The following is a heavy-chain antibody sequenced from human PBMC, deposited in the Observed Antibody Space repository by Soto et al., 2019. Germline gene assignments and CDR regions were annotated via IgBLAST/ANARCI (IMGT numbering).Heavy chain of an antibody. CDR1: GGSFSGYY. V-gene: IGHV4-34*01. D-gene: IGHD3-9*01. CDR2: INHSGST. CDR3: ARHLRYFDWLLPPGGPINWFDP. J-gene: IGHJ5*02. Sequence: SETLSLTCAVYGGSFSGYYWSWIRQPPGKGLEWIGDINHSGSTNYNPSLKSRVTISVDTSKNQFSLKLSSVTAADTAVYYCARHLRYFDWLLPPGGPINWFDPWGQGTLVTVSS.